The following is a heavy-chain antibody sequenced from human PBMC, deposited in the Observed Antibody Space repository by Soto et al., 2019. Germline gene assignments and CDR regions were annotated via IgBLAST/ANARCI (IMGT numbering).Heavy chain of an antibody. CDR2: IVPSVDTT. Sequence: QVQLVQSGTEVKKPGASVKVSCKASGGTFSRSGFHWVRQAPGQGLEWMGMIVPSVDTTNYAQKFQARVTISADQFQSTVYMEFRSLRSEDTAVYYCARCPQPPDTADPYAVDVWGQGTRVIVSS. CDR1: GGTFSRSG. V-gene: IGHV1-69*18. CDR3: ARCPQPPDTADPYAVDV. D-gene: IGHD5-18*01. J-gene: IGHJ6*01.